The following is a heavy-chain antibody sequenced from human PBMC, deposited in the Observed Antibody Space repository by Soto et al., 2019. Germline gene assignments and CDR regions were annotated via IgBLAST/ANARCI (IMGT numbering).Heavy chain of an antibody. V-gene: IGHV1-69*01. CDR1: GGTFSSYA. CDR2: IIPIFGTA. J-gene: IGHJ4*02. D-gene: IGHD5-18*01. Sequence: QVQLVQSGAEVKKPGSSVKVSCKASGGTFSSYAISWVRQAPGQGLEWMGGIIPIFGTANYAQTFQGRVTITADESTSTAYMELSSLRSEDTAVYYCARGAPADTAMPYPFDYWGQGTLVTVSS. CDR3: ARGAPADTAMPYPFDY.